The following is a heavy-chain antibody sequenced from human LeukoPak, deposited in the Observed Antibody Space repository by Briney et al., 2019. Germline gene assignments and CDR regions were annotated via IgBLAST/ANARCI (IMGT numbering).Heavy chain of an antibody. J-gene: IGHJ4*02. CDR2: INHSGST. CDR1: GGSFSGYY. D-gene: IGHD4-17*01. V-gene: IGHV4-34*01. CDR3: ARGLDYGGDYFDY. Sequence: PSETLSLTCAVYGGSFSGYYWSWTRLPPGKGLEWIGEINHSGSTNYNPSLKSRVTISVDTSKNQFSLKLSSVTAADTAVYYCARGLDYGGDYFDYWGQGTLVTVSS.